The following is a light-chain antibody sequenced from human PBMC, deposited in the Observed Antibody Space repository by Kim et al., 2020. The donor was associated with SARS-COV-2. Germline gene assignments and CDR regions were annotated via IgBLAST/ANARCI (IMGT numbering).Light chain of an antibody. CDR1: SGHGSYG. V-gene: IGLV4-69*01. CDR3: QSWGNGIWV. Sequence: ASVKLTCSRGSGHGSYGVTWHRQQPEKGPGYLMEVNSDGSHGRGDGVPGRVSGSRSGAERCRAVAGVESEDEGDYCGQSWGNGIWVFGGGTQLTVL. CDR2: VNSDGSH. J-gene: IGLJ3*02.